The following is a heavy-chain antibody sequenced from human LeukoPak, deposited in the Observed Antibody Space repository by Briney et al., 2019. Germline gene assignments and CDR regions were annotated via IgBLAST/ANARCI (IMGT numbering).Heavy chain of an antibody. CDR2: IYHSGST. CDR3: ARAREPLIYTYYFEY. Sequence: PSETLSLTCSVSGYSISSGYYWGWIRQPPGKGLERIGRIYHSGSTYYDPSLKSRVTISVDTSRNQFSLKLSSVTAADTAVYYCARAREPLIYTYYFEYWGQGTLVTVSS. V-gene: IGHV4-38-2*02. CDR1: GYSISSGYY. J-gene: IGHJ4*02. D-gene: IGHD1-14*01.